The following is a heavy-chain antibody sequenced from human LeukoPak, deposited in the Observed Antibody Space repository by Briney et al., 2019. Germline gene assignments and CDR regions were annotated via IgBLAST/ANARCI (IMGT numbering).Heavy chain of an antibody. V-gene: IGHV3-21*01. CDR3: ASWQLVRGYYYYYMDV. Sequence: GGSLRLSCAASGFTFSTYAMSWVRQAPGKGLEWVSSISSSSSYIYYADSVKGRFTISRDNAKNSLYLQMNSLRAEDTAVYYCASWQLVRGYYYYYMDVWGKGTTVTVSS. J-gene: IGHJ6*03. D-gene: IGHD6-6*01. CDR1: GFTFSTYA. CDR2: ISSSSSYI.